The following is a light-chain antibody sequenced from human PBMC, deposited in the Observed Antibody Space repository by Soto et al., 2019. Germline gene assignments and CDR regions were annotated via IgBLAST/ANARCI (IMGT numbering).Light chain of an antibody. J-gene: IGKJ3*01. CDR1: QSGRSN. V-gene: IGKV3-15*01. Sequence: TNSPGTLSVSPGESVTLSCRASQSGRSNLAWDQQKPGQAPRLLSEGASTRATGIPARCSGSGSGTEVTLTISSLQSEDRATYYCQHYNAWLPPVGHWTK. CDR3: QHYNAWLPP. CDR2: GAS.